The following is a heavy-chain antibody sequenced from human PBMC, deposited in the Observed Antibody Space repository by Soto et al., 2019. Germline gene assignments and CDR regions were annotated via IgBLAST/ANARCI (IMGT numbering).Heavy chain of an antibody. V-gene: IGHV3-30-3*01. CDR2: ISYDGSNK. CDR3: ARIDY. Sequence: QVQLVESGGGVVQPGRSLRLSCAASGFTFSSYAMHWVRQAPGKGLEWVAVISYDGSNKYYADSVKGRFTISRDNSKNTLYLQMNSLRAEDTAVYYCARIDYWGQRTLVTVSS. J-gene: IGHJ4*02. CDR1: GFTFSSYA.